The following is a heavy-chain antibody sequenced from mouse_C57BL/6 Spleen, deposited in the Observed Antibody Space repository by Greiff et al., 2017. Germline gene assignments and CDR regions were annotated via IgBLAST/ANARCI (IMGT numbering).Heavy chain of an antibody. V-gene: IGHV3-6*01. CDR3: AREDYGSYFDV. J-gene: IGHJ1*03. CDR1: GYSITSGYY. Sequence: EVQLVESGPGLVKPSPSLSLTYSVTGYSITSGYYWNWIRQFPGNKLEWMGYISYDGSNNYNPSLKNRISITRDTSKNQFFLKLNSVTTEDTATYYCAREDYGSYFDVWGTGTTVTVA. D-gene: IGHD1-1*01. CDR2: ISYDGSN.